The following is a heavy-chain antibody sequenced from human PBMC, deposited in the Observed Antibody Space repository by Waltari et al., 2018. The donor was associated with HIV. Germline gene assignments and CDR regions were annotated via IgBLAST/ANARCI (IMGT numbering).Heavy chain of an antibody. Sequence: QVQLVHSGSELKKPGASVKVSCKASGYTFTTYAMNWVRQAPGQGLEWMGWINTNTGIPTYAQGFSGRFVFSLDTSVSTAYLQISSLESEDTAVYFCAKGIAVSTTYYYSAMDVWGPGTTVAVSS. CDR3: AKGIAVSTTYYYSAMDV. CDR1: GYTFTTYA. D-gene: IGHD6-19*01. J-gene: IGHJ6*02. V-gene: IGHV7-4-1*02. CDR2: INTNTGIP.